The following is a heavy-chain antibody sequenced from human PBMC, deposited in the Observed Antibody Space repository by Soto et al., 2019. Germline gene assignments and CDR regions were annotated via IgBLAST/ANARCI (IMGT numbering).Heavy chain of an antibody. V-gene: IGHV1-18*01. CDR1: GYPFTSYG. J-gene: IGHJ5*02. CDR2: ISAYNGNT. Sequence: SVKVSCKASGYPFTSYGISWVRQAPGQGLEWMGWISAYNGNTNYAQKLQGRVTMTTDTSTSTAYMELRSLRSDDTAVCYCARENGNYNWFDPWGQGTLVTVSS. CDR3: ARENGNYNWFDP. D-gene: IGHD4-17*01.